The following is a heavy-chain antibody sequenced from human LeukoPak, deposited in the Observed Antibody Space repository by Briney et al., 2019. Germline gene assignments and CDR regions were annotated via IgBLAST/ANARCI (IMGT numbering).Heavy chain of an antibody. V-gene: IGHV4-61*02. CDR3: ARVDSGYGDYVYYYYMDV. D-gene: IGHD4-17*01. J-gene: IGHJ6*03. CDR2: IYTSGST. CDR1: GGSISSGSYY. Sequence: PSQTLSLTCTVSGGSISSGSYYWSWIRQPAGKGLEWIGRIYTSGSTNYNPSLKSRVTISVDTSKNQFSLKLSSVTAADTAVYYCARVDSGYGDYVYYYYMDVWGKGTTVTVSS.